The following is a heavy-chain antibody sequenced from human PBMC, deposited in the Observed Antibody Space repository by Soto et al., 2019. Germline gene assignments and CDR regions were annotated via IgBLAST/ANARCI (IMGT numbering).Heavy chain of an antibody. CDR2: ISPMFSAA. CDR1: GGTFNTYA. D-gene: IGHD3-10*01. CDR3: AREVQVHTPAFVY. J-gene: IGHJ4*02. Sequence: QVQLVQSGAEMKKPGSSVKVSCQSSGGTFNTYAMNWVRQAPGQGPEWMGDISPMFSAANCAPKFQGRVTITADESTGTSYMQLSSLTSEDTALYFCAREVQVHTPAFVYWGQGTLVTISS. V-gene: IGHV1-69*19.